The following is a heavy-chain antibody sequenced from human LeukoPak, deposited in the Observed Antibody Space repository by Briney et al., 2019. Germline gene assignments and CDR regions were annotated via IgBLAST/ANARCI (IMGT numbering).Heavy chain of an antibody. CDR1: GFTFSSYS. CDR3: TTARFGYCSGGSCQNWFDP. D-gene: IGHD2-15*01. J-gene: IGHJ5*02. V-gene: IGHV3-15*01. Sequence: PGGSLRLSCAASGFTFSSYSMNWVRQAPGKGLEWVGRIKSKTDGGTTDYAAPVKGRFTISRDDSKNTLYLQMNSLKTEDTAVYYCTTARFGYCSGGSCQNWFDPWGQGTLVTVSS. CDR2: IKSKTDGGTT.